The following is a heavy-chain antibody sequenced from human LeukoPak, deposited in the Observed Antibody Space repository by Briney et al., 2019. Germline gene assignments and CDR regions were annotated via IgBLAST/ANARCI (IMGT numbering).Heavy chain of an antibody. D-gene: IGHD6-13*01. CDR1: GYTFPGYY. Sequence: GSVQGSCNASGYTFPGYYMHWVRQAPGQGLEWMGWVNPNSGGTNFAQKFQGRVTMTRDTSIRTAYMELSRLRSDDTAVYYCAIDRLAFYSSSWCGWFDPWGQGTLVTVSS. CDR2: VNPNSGGT. V-gene: IGHV1-2*02. J-gene: IGHJ5*02. CDR3: AIDRLAFYSSSWCGWFDP.